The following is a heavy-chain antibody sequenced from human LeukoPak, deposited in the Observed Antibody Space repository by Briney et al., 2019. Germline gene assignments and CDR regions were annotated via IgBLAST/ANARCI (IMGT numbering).Heavy chain of an antibody. CDR2: IIPVFGTA. J-gene: IGHJ6*02. D-gene: IGHD5-18*01. Sequence: GASVKVSCKASGGTFGSYAISWVRQAPGQGLEWMGGIIPVFGTANYAQKFQGRVTITADESTSTAYMELSSLRSEDTAVYYCARGYGYGAYYYYYGMDVWGQGTTVTVSS. V-gene: IGHV1-69*01. CDR3: ARGYGYGAYYYYYGMDV. CDR1: GGTFGSYA.